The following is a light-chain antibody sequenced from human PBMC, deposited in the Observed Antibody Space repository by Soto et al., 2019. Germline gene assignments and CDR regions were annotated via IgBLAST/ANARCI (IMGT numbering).Light chain of an antibody. V-gene: IGKV3-11*01. CDR1: QSVGSY. CDR3: QQRNKWPPIFT. Sequence: EIVLTQSPATLSLSPGERATLSCRASQSVGSYLAWYPQKPGQAPRLLIYDASNRATGIPARFSGSGSGTDFTLTISSLEPEDFAVYYCQQRNKWPPIFTFGPGTKVDFK. J-gene: IGKJ3*01. CDR2: DAS.